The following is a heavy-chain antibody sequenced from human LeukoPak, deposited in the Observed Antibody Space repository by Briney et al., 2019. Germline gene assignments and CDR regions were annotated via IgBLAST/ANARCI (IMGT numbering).Heavy chain of an antibody. J-gene: IGHJ4*02. CDR2: IWYDGSNK. D-gene: IGHD6-13*01. CDR1: GSTFSSYG. CDR3: ARDAGSSWYYFDY. V-gene: IGHV3-33*01. Sequence: GGSLRLSCAASGSTFSSYGMHWVRQAPGKGLEWVAVIWYDGSNKYYADSVKGRFTISRDNSKNTLYLQMNSLRAEDTAVYYCARDAGSSWYYFDYWGQGTLVTVSS.